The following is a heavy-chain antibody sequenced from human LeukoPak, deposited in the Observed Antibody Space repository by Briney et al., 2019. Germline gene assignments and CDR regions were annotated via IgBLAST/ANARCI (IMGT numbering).Heavy chain of an antibody. CDR2: ISPHSGVA. D-gene: IGHD5-12*01. J-gene: IGHJ6*03. CDR1: GYTFSNYG. Sequence: ASVTVSCKASGYTFSNYGISWGRQAPGQGLEWMGWISPHSGVANYAQNLQGRVTMTADTSTSTAYMELRSLTSDDTAVYFCARTHSGYDYPYHYYMDVWGRGTTVTVS. V-gene: IGHV1-18*01. CDR3: ARTHSGYDYPYHYYMDV.